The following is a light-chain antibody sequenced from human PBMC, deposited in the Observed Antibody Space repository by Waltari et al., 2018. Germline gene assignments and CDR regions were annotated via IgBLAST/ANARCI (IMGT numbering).Light chain of an antibody. J-gene: IGKJ1*01. CDR1: QSVNSDY. CDR2: GAS. Sequence: EIVLTQSPGTLSLSPGARATLSCRASQSVNSDYLAWYQQKPGQAPRLLIYGASSRATGIPDRFSGSGSGTDFTLTISRLEPEDFAVYYCQQYYSLPPMTFGQGTKVEIK. V-gene: IGKV3-20*01. CDR3: QQYYSLPPMT.